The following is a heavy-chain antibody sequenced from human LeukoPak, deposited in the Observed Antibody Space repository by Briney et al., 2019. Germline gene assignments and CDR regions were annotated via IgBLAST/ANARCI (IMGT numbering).Heavy chain of an antibody. J-gene: IGHJ4*02. CDR2: ISYDGSNK. Sequence: PGRSLRLSCAASGFTFSSYAMHWVRQAPGKGLEWVAVISYDGSNKYYADSVKGRFTISRDNSKNTLYLQMNSLRAEDTAVYYCARDSWTSVWMYSSSWHPSWDYWGQGTLVTVSS. CDR3: ARDSWTSVWMYSSSWHPSWDY. D-gene: IGHD6-13*01. V-gene: IGHV3-30-3*01. CDR1: GFTFSSYA.